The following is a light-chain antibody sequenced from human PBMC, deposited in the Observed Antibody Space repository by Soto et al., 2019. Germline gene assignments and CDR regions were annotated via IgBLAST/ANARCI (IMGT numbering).Light chain of an antibody. CDR3: QQYNNLPPFT. V-gene: IGKV3-15*01. J-gene: IGKJ3*01. CDR1: QSVSSN. Sequence: EIVMTQSPATLSVSPGESATLSCRASQSVSSNLAWYQQKPGQAPRLLIYGASTRATGIPARFSGSGSGTEFTLTISSLQSEDFAVYYCQQYNNLPPFTFGHGTKVDIK. CDR2: GAS.